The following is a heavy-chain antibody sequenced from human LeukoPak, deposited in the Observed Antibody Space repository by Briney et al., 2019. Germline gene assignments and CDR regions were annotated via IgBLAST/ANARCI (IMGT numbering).Heavy chain of an antibody. CDR1: GFTFRSYW. CDR3: ARDGAPFDS. V-gene: IGHV3-7*01. CDR2: IKQDGSEK. Sequence: PGGSLRLSCAASGFTFRSYWMSWVRQAPGKGLEWVANIKQDGSEKYYVDSVRGRYTISRDNAKNSLYLQMNSLRAEDTAVYYCARDGAPFDSWGQGTLVTVSS. D-gene: IGHD4/OR15-4a*01. J-gene: IGHJ4*02.